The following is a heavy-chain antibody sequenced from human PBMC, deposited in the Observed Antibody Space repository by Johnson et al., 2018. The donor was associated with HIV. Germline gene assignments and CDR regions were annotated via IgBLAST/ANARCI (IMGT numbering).Heavy chain of an antibody. J-gene: IGHJ3*02. Sequence: VQLVESGGGLVQPGRSLRLSCAASGFTFDDYAMHWVRQAPGKGREWVAGISWNSGSIGYADSVKGRFTIYRDNAKNTLYLQMNSLRAEDTALYYCAKEVEYYDANDAFDIWGQGTMVTVSS. V-gene: IGHV3-9*01. CDR1: GFTFDDYA. D-gene: IGHD3-22*01. CDR3: AKEVEYYDANDAFDI. CDR2: ISWNSGSI.